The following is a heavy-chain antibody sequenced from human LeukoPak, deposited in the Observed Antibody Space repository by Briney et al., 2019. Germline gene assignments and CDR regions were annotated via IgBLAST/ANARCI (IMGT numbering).Heavy chain of an antibody. D-gene: IGHD3-22*01. CDR2: INHSGST. CDR1: GGSFSGYY. Sequence: SETLSLTCAVYGGSFSGYYWSWIRQPPGKGLEWIGEINHSGSTNYNPSLKSRVTISVDTSKNQFSLKLSSVTAADMAVYYCARFPYYYDSSGYTIDYWGQGTLVTVSS. V-gene: IGHV4-34*01. J-gene: IGHJ4*02. CDR3: ARFPYYYDSSGYTIDY.